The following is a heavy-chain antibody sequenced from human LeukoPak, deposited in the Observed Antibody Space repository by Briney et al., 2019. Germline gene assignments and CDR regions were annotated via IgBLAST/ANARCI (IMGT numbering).Heavy chain of an antibody. D-gene: IGHD1-7*01. Sequence: PGGSLRLSCAASGFTFSSYSMNWVRQAPGKGLEWVSAISSSSSYIYYADSVKGRFTISRDNAKNSLYLQMNSLRAEDTAVYYCARKEKLVSSPLDYWGQGTLVTVSS. V-gene: IGHV3-21*01. CDR1: GFTFSSYS. CDR2: ISSSSSYI. J-gene: IGHJ4*02. CDR3: ARKEKLVSSPLDY.